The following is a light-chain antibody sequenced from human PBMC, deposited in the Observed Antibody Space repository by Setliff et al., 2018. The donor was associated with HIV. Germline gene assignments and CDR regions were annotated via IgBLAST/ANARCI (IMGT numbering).Light chain of an antibody. V-gene: IGLV2-14*03. CDR3: SSYTISRTLV. Sequence: SALTQPASVSGSPGQSITISCTGTSSDVGVDNYVSWYQQHPGNAPKVIIFDVSNRPSGVSDRFSGSKSGNTASLTISGLQAEDEADYYCSSYTISRTLVFGGGTKVTVL. J-gene: IGLJ2*01. CDR2: DVS. CDR1: SSDVGVDNY.